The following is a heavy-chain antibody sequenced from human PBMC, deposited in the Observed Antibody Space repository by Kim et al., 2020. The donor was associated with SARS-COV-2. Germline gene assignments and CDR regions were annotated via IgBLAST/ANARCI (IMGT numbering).Heavy chain of an antibody. Sequence: SETLSLTCSVSGASIYSSDYYWGWIRQPPGKGLEWIGTIYHSGSTYYNPSLKSRVSISIDTSKSQFSLKLTSVTAADTAVYFCGRDRLFGGGSWGEGTL. CDR1: GASIYSSDYY. J-gene: IGHJ5*02. D-gene: IGHD3-10*02. V-gene: IGHV4-39*07. CDR2: IYHSGST. CDR3: GRDRLFGGGS.